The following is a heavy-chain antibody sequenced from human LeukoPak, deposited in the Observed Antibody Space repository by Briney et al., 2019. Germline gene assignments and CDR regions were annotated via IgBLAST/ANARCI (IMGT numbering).Heavy chain of an antibody. J-gene: IGHJ4*02. D-gene: IGHD3-9*01. V-gene: IGHV5-51*01. CDR2: IYPGDSDT. CDR3: ARVRNTQAARYYFDD. Sequence: GGSLRLSCAASGFTFSSYSMNWVRQMPGKGLEWMGIIYPGDSDTRYSPSFEGQVTISADKSSSTAYLQWSSLKASDTAMYYCARVRNTQAARYYFDDWGQGTLVTVSS. CDR1: GFTFSSYS.